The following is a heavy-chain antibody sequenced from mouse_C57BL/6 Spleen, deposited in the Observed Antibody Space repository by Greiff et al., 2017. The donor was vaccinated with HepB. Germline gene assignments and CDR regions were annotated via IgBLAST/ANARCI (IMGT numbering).Heavy chain of an antibody. CDR3: ARESNLYGDD. CDR2: ISSGSSTT. CDR1: GFTFSDYG. D-gene: IGHD2-5*01. Sequence: EVQLVESGGGLVKPGGSLKLSCAASGFTFSDYGMHWVRQAPEKGLEWVAYISSGSSTTYYADTVKGRFTISRDNAKNTLFLQMTSLRSEDTAMYYCARESNLYGDDWGQGTSVTVSS. J-gene: IGHJ4*01. V-gene: IGHV5-17*01.